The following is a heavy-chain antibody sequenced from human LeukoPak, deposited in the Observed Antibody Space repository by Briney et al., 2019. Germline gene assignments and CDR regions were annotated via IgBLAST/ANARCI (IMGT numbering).Heavy chain of an antibody. CDR2: INPNSGGT. D-gene: IGHD3-10*01. CDR1: GYTFTGYY. V-gene: IGHV1-2*02. Sequence: GASVKVSCTASGYTFTGYYMHWVRQAPGQGLEWMGWINPNSGGTNYAQKFQGRVTMTRDTSISTAYMELSRLRSDDTAVYYCARDMEITMVRGVAIDYWGQGTLVTVSS. CDR3: ARDMEITMVRGVAIDY. J-gene: IGHJ4*02.